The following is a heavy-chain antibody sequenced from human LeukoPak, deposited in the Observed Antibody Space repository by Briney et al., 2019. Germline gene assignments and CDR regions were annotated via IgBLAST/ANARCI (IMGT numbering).Heavy chain of an antibody. V-gene: IGHV3-23*01. Sequence: GGSLRLSCAASGFTFSTYAMSWVRQAPGKGLEWVSTISASGGSTYYADSVKGRFTISRDNSKNTLYLQMNSLRAEDTAVYYCAKLLWFAELHPDYWGQGTLVTVPS. CDR2: ISASGGST. J-gene: IGHJ4*02. CDR3: AKLLWFAELHPDY. D-gene: IGHD3-10*01. CDR1: GFTFSTYA.